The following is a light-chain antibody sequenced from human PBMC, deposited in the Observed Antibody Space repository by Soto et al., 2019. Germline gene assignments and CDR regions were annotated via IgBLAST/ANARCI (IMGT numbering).Light chain of an antibody. CDR3: QQYGSSPVT. J-gene: IGKJ5*01. CDR1: QSVSSSY. CDR2: GAS. Sequence: EIELTQSPGTLSMSPGARATLSCRASQSVSSSYLAWYQQKPGQAPRLLIYGASSRATGIPDRFSGSGSGTDFILTISRLEHEEFAVYYCQQYGSSPVTFGQGARLEIK. V-gene: IGKV3-20*01.